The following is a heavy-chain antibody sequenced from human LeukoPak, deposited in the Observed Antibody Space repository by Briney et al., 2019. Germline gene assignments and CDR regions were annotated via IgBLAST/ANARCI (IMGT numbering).Heavy chain of an antibody. CDR3: ARVGGSSVN. CDR1: GGSISSSSYY. CDR2: IYYSGST. Sequence: SETLSLTCTVSGGSISSSSYYWGWIRQPPGKGLEWIGSIYYSGSTYYNPSLKSRVTISVDTSKNQFSLKLSSVTAADTAVYYCARVGGSSVNWGQGTLVTVSS. J-gene: IGHJ4*02. V-gene: IGHV4-39*07. D-gene: IGHD6-6*01.